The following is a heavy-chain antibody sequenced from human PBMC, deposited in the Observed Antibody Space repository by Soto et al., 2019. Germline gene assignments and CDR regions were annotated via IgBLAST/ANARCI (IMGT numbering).Heavy chain of an antibody. V-gene: IGHV4-31*03. J-gene: IGHJ1*01. CDR2: IYYSGST. CDR1: GGSISSGGYY. CDR3: ARDRSDYYGSGVSP. Sequence: SETLSLTCTVSGGSISSGGYYWSWIRQHPGKGLEWIGYIYYSGSTYYNPSLKSRVTISVDTSKNQFSLKLSSVTAADTAVYYCARDRSDYYGSGVSPWGQGTLVTVYS. D-gene: IGHD3-10*01.